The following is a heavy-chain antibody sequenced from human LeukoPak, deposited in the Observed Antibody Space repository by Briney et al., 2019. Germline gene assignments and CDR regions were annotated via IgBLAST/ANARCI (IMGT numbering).Heavy chain of an antibody. V-gene: IGHV7-4-1*02. D-gene: IGHD3-10*01. Sequence: GASVKVSCKASGYTFTRCAMNWVRQAPGQGLEWMGWINTNTGNPTYAQGFTGRFVFSLDTSVSTAYLQINSLKAEDTAVYYCARIYGSGNDYYYGMDVWGQGTTVTVSS. CDR2: INTNTGNP. CDR3: ARIYGSGNDYYYGMDV. J-gene: IGHJ6*02. CDR1: GYTFTRCA.